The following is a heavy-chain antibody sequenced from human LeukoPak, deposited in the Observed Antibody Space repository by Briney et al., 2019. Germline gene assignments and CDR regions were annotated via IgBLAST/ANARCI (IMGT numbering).Heavy chain of an antibody. V-gene: IGHV4-59*01. Sequence: RSETLSLTCTVSGGSISSYYWSWIRQPPGKGLEWIGYIYYSGSTNYNPSLKSRVTISVDTSKNQFSLKLSSVTAADTAVYYCARFGVVVPAALYWGQGTLVTVSS. CDR2: IYYSGST. D-gene: IGHD2-2*01. CDR3: ARFGVVVPAALY. J-gene: IGHJ4*02. CDR1: GGSISSYY.